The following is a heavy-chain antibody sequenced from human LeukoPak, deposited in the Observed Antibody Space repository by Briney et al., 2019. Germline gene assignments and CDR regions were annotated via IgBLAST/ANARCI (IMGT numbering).Heavy chain of an antibody. V-gene: IGHV3-23*01. CDR2: ISSSGGNT. Sequence: GGSLRLSCAASGFTFSTYAMTWVRQAPGKGLEWVSSISSSGGNTYYADSMKGRFTISRDNSKNTLYLQLNSLRVEDTAVYYCAKTYYYDTSGYYPFPNWGQGTQVTVSS. J-gene: IGHJ4*02. CDR3: AKTYYYDTSGYYPFPN. CDR1: GFTFSTYA. D-gene: IGHD3-22*01.